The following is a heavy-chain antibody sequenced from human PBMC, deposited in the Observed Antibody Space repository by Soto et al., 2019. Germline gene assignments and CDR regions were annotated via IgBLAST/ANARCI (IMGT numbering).Heavy chain of an antibody. D-gene: IGHD3-9*01. CDR1: GYTFTYYD. CDR3: ARYFNPLDV. J-gene: IGHJ6*02. V-gene: IGHV1-8*01. CDR2: MSPSTGNT. Sequence: ASLKVSCKASGYTFTYYDINWVRQAPGQGLEWMGWMSPSTGNTGYAQKFQARVTMTANTAISTAYMELSSLTYDDSAIYYCARYFNPLDVWGQGTTVTVSS.